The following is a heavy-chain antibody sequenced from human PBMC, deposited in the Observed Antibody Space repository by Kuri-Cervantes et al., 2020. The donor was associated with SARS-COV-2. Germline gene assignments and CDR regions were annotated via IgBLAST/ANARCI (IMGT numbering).Heavy chain of an antibody. CDR2: INPSAGST. D-gene: IGHD3-10*01. J-gene: IGHJ6*02. CDR3: AKSQEMVRGVVLYYYYGMDV. CDR1: GYTFTSYY. Sequence: ASVKVSCKASGYTFTSYYMHWVRQAPGQGLEWMGIINPSAGSTSYAKKFQGRVTMTRDPSTSTVYMKLSCLRSEDTAVYYCAKSQEMVRGVVLYYYYGMDVWGQGTTVTVSS. V-gene: IGHV1-46*01.